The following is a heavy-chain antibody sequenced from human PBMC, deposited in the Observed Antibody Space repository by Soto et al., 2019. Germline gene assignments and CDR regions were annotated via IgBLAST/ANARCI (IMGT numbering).Heavy chain of an antibody. V-gene: IGHV4-59*08. J-gene: IGHJ2*01. CDR1: GGSISSYY. CDR2: IYYSGST. CDR3: ARHYGDYGGWYFDL. D-gene: IGHD4-17*01. Sequence: SETLSLTCTVSGGSISSYYWSWIRQPPGKGLEWIGYIYYSGSTNYNPSLKSRVTISVDTSKNQFSLKLSSVTAADTAVYYCARHYGDYGGWYFDLWGRGTLVTVSS.